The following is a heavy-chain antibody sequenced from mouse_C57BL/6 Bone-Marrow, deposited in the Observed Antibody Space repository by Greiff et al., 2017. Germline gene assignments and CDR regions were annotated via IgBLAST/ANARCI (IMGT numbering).Heavy chain of an antibody. V-gene: IGHV1-64*01. D-gene: IGHD1-1*01. J-gene: IGHJ2*01. CDR1: GYTFTSYW. Sequence: VQLQQPGAELVKPGASVKLSCKASGYTFTSYWMPWVKQRPGQGLEWIGMIHPNSGSTNYNEKFKSKATLTVDKSSSTAYMQLSSLTCEDSAVYYCARSYYGSSYNYWGQGTTLTVSS. CDR2: IHPNSGST. CDR3: ARSYYGSSYNY.